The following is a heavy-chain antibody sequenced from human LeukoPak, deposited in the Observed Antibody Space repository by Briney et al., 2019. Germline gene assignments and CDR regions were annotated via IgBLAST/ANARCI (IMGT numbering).Heavy chain of an antibody. CDR1: GFTFSSYW. J-gene: IGHJ4*02. CDR3: ARDRTNSDY. D-gene: IGHD1-1*01. V-gene: IGHV3-74*01. Sequence: GGSLRLSCAASGFTFSSYWMHWVRQAPGKGLVWVSCINGDGSDTNYADSVKGRFTISRDNAKNTLYLQMNSLRAEDTAVYYCARDRTNSDYWGQGTLVTVSS. CDR2: INGDGSDT.